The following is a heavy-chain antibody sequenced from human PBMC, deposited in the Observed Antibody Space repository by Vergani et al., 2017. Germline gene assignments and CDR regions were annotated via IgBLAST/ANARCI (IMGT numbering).Heavy chain of an antibody. CDR3: ARDQVVRGVIVRNYYYYYGMDV. CDR2: IYTSGST. D-gene: IGHD3-10*01. V-gene: IGHV4-4*07. CDR1: GGSISSYY. J-gene: IGHJ6*02. Sequence: QVQLQESGPGLVKPSETLSLTCTVSGGSISSYYWRWIRQPAGKGLEWIGRIYTSGSTNYNPSLKSRVTMSVDTSKNQFSLKLSSVTAADTAVYYCARDQVVRGVIVRNYYYYYGMDVWGQGTTVTVSS.